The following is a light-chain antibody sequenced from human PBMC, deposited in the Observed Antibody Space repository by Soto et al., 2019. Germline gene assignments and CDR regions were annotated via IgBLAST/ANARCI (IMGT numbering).Light chain of an antibody. V-gene: IGLV1-40*01. Sequence: QSVLTQPPSVSGAPGQRVTISCTGSSSNIGAGYDVHWYQQLPGTAPKLLIYGDNNRPSGVPDRFSGSKSGTSASLAITGLQADDEADYFCQSYDSTLSGYVFGTGTKVTVL. CDR1: SSNIGAGYD. J-gene: IGLJ1*01. CDR2: GDN. CDR3: QSYDSTLSGYV.